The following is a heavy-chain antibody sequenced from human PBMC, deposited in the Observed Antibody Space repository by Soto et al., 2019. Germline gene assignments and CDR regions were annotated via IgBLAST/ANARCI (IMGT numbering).Heavy chain of an antibody. CDR3: ARLMGTSVDL. V-gene: IGHV3-72*01. CDR2: ARNRAHSYTT. CDR1: GFTFSDHH. Sequence: EVQLVESGGGLVQPGGSLRLSCAASGFTFSDHHMDWVRQAPGKGLEWVGRARNRAHSYTTAYAASVKGRFTISRDDSKNSLSLQMNSLKPEDTAVYFWARLMGTSVDLWGQGTLVTVSS. D-gene: IGHD2-8*01. J-gene: IGHJ4*02.